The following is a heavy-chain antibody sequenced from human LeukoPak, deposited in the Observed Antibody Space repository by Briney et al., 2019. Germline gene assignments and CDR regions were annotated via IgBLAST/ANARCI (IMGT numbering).Heavy chain of an antibody. V-gene: IGHV3-48*03. D-gene: IGHD2-21*01. CDR3: AGYSSGAQYYFDY. CDR1: GFTFSSYE. J-gene: IGHJ4*02. Sequence: GGSLRLSCAASGFTFSSYEMNWVRQAPGKGLQWVSYISSSGSTLHYADSVKGRFTISRDNAKNSLYLQMNSLRAEDTAVYYCAGYSSGAQYYFDYWGQGTLVTVYS. CDR2: ISSSGSTL.